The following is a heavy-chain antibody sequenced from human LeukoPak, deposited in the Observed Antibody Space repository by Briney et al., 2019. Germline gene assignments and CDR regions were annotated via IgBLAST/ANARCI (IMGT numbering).Heavy chain of an antibody. D-gene: IGHD6-19*01. CDR1: GGSFSGYY. Sequence: SETLSLTCAVYGGSFSGYYWTWIRQPPGKGLEWIGEVNHGGETHYIPSLKSRVTISIDTSRHQFSLQMTSVTAANTAMYYCARIPAVAGGPHAYWGQGTLVTVSS. CDR2: VNHGGET. V-gene: IGHV4-34*01. J-gene: IGHJ4*02. CDR3: ARIPAVAGGPHAY.